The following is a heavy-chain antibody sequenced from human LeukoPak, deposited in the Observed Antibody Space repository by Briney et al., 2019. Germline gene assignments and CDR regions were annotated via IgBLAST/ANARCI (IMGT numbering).Heavy chain of an antibody. V-gene: IGHV4-59*01. D-gene: IGHD2/OR15-2a*01. CDR3: AGGKIEAPWYMDV. CDR1: GDSISSYY. Sequence: PSETLSLTCTVSGDSISSYYWSWIRQPPGKGLEWIGYIYYSGSTNYNPSLKSRVTISVDTSKNQFSLKLSSVTAADTAVYYCAGGKIEAPWYMDVWGKGTTVTVSS. CDR2: IYYSGST. J-gene: IGHJ6*03.